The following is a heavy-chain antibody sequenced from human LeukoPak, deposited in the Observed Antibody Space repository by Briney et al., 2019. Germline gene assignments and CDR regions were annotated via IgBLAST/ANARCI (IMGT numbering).Heavy chain of an antibody. CDR2: ISAYNGNT. J-gene: IGHJ6*03. Sequence: ASVKVSCKASGYTFTSYGISWVRQAPGQGLEWMGWISAYNGNTNYAQKLQGRVTMTTDTSTSTAYMELRSLRSDDTAVYYCARARPLFPMARGLGYYMDVWGKGTTVTVSS. CDR3: ARARPLFPMARGLGYYMDV. D-gene: IGHD3-10*01. V-gene: IGHV1-18*01. CDR1: GYTFTSYG.